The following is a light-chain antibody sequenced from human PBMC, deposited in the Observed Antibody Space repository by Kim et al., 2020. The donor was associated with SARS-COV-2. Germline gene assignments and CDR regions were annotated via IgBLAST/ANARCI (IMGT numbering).Light chain of an antibody. Sequence: IVMTQSPATLSVSPGERATLSCRASQSISSNLAWYQQRPGQAPRLLIYGASTRVTGIPARFSGGGSGTEFTLTISSLQCEDFAVYYCQQYNNWLRNTFGQGTKLEI. J-gene: IGKJ2*01. V-gene: IGKV3-15*01. CDR2: GAS. CDR3: QQYNNWLRNT. CDR1: QSISSN.